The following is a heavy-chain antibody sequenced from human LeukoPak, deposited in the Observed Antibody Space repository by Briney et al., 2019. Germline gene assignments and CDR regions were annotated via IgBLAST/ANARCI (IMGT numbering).Heavy chain of an antibody. V-gene: IGHV1-18*04. CDR1: GYTFTSYG. CDR3: ARLGTTQWLGGSIDY. D-gene: IGHD6-19*01. CDR2: ISAYNGNT. Sequence: ASVTVSCTASGYTFTSYGISWVRQAPGQGLEWMGWISAYNGNTNYAQKLQGRVTMTTDTSTSTAYMELRSLRSDDTAVYYCARLGTTQWLGGSIDYWGQGTLVTVSS. J-gene: IGHJ4*02.